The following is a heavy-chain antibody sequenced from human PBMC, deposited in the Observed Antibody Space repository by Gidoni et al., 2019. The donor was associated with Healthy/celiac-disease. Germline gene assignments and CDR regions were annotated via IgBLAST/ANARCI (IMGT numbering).Heavy chain of an antibody. Sequence: HVQLQESCPGLVKSSETLPPTCTVSGGSISSYYWSWIRQPPEKGLEWIGYIYYSGSTNYNPSLKSRVTISVDTSKKQFSLKLSSVTAADTAVYYCARAYAGLDYYYYYYMDVWGKGTTVTVSS. CDR2: IYYSGST. V-gene: IGHV4-59*13. CDR1: GGSISSYY. CDR3: ARAYAGLDYYYYYYMDV. J-gene: IGHJ6*03.